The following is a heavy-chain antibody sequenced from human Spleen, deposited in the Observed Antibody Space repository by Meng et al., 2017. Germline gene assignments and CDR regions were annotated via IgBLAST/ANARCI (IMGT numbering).Heavy chain of an antibody. V-gene: IGHV3-21*01. Sequence: GESLKISCAASGFTFSSYSMNWVRQAPGKGLEWVASMSSSSTFNYKYYGDSVKGRFTISRDNAEKSLFLQMNSLRAEDTAVYFCARDRRPYYYDSSGYFPHAYDMWGQGTMVTVSS. CDR3: ARDRRPYYYDSSGYFPHAYDM. J-gene: IGHJ3*02. CDR2: MSSSSTFNYK. D-gene: IGHD3-22*01. CDR1: GFTFSSYS.